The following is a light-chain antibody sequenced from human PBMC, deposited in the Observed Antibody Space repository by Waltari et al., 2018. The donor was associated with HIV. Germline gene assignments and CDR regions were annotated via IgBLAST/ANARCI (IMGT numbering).Light chain of an antibody. CDR2: DNN. CDR3: GTWDSSVSAGV. CDR1: TSNIGKTL. V-gene: IGLV1-51*01. J-gene: IGLJ2*01. Sequence: QSVLTQPPSVSAAPGQKVTFSCSGSTSNIGKTLVSWYQHIPEAAPKLIIYDNNTRPAGAPDRFSGAKTATSATLAITGLQTGDEADYYCGTWDSSVSAGVFGGGTKLTVL.